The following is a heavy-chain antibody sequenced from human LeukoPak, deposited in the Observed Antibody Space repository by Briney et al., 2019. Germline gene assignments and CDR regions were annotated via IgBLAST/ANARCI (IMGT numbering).Heavy chain of an antibody. CDR2: IYHSGNT. D-gene: IGHD3-16*01. V-gene: IGHV4-38-2*02. CDR3: ARDWHTGEDAFYI. Sequence: SETLSLTCTVSGYSISSGYYWGWIRQPPGKRLEWIGSIYHSGNTYYSPSLKSRVTISVDTSKNQFSLKLSSVTAADTAVYYCARDWHTGEDAFYIWGQGTMVTVSS. CDR1: GYSISSGYY. J-gene: IGHJ3*02.